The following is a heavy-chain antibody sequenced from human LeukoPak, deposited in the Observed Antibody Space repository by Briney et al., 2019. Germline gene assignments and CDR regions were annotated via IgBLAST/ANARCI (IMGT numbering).Heavy chain of an antibody. CDR1: GGSFSGCY. D-gene: IGHD3-3*01. CDR2: INHSGST. Sequence: PSETLSLTCAVYGGSFSGCYWSWIRQPPGKGLEWIGEINHSGSTNYNPSLKSRVTISVDTSKNQFSLKLSSVTAADTAVYYCARAVWSGYPSFDYWGQGTLVTVSS. J-gene: IGHJ4*02. V-gene: IGHV4-34*01. CDR3: ARAVWSGYPSFDY.